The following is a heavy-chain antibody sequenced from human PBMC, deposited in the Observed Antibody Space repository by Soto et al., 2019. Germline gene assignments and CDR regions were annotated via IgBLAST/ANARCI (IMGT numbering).Heavy chain of an antibody. Sequence: QVQLVESGGGVVQPGRSLRLSCAASGFTFSSYGMHWVRQAPGKGLEWVAVIWYDGSNKYYADSVKGRFTISRDNSKNTLYLKMNSLRAEDTAVYYCARDPYSSSSVPLGVVGYWGQGTLVTVSS. CDR3: ARDPYSSSSVPLGVVGY. V-gene: IGHV3-33*01. CDR1: GFTFSSYG. CDR2: IWYDGSNK. J-gene: IGHJ4*02. D-gene: IGHD6-6*01.